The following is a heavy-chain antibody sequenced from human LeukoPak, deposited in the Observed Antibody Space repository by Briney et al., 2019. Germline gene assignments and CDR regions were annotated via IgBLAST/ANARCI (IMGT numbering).Heavy chain of an antibody. J-gene: IGHJ4*02. Sequence: GGSLRLSCAASGFTFSSYAMHWVRQAPGKGLEWVAVISYDGSNKYYADSVKGRFTISRDNPKNTLYLQMSSLRAEDTAVYYCARDYGDHIDYWGQGTLVTVSS. CDR3: ARDYGDHIDY. V-gene: IGHV3-30-3*01. D-gene: IGHD4-17*01. CDR2: ISYDGSNK. CDR1: GFTFSSYA.